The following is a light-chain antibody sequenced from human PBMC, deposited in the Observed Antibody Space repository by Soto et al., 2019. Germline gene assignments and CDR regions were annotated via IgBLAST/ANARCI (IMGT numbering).Light chain of an antibody. CDR2: DVT. CDR1: QGINSA. J-gene: IGKJ3*01. CDR3: QQFNTYVS. V-gene: IGKV1-13*02. Sequence: AIQLTQSPSSLSASIGDRVTLTCRASQGINSALAWYHQKPGKAPKLLIYDVTRVESGVPSRFSGSGSGTDFTLTISSLQPEDFGTYYCQQFNTYVSFGPGTKVEIK.